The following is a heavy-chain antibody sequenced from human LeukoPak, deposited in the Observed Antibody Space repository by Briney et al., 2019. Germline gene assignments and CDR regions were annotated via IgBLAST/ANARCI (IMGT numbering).Heavy chain of an antibody. CDR2: ITSSGGYT. D-gene: IGHD2-2*01. CDR3: ARFPGAVGSFDY. Sequence: GGSLRLSCAASGFTFSDYYMSWIRQAPGKGLEWISYITSSGGYTSYADAVKGRFTISRDNAKKSLYLQMNSLRAEDTAVYYCARFPGAVGSFDYWGQGTLVTVSS. V-gene: IGHV3-11*03. J-gene: IGHJ4*02. CDR1: GFTFSDYY.